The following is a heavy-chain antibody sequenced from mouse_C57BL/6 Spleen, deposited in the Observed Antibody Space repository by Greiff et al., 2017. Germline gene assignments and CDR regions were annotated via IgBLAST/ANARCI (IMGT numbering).Heavy chain of an antibody. J-gene: IGHJ2*01. CDR1: GYTFTDYE. V-gene: IGHV1-15*01. Sequence: QVQLQQSGAELVRPGASVTLSCKASGYTFTDYEMHWVKQTPVHGLEWIGAIDPETGGTAYNQKFKGKAILTADKSSSTAYMALRSLTSEDSAVVYCRPYSNYPYFDYWGQGTTLTVSS. D-gene: IGHD2-5*01. CDR3: RPYSNYPYFDY. CDR2: IDPETGGT.